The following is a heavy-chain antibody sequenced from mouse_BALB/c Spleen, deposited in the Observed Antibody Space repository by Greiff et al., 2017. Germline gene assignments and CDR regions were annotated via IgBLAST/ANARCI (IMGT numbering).Heavy chain of an antibody. Sequence: EVQLVESGGDLVKPGGSLKLSCAASGFTFSSYGMSWVHQTPDKRLEWVATISSGGSYTYYPDSVKGRFTISRDNAKNTLYLQMSSLKSEDTAMYYCARHGDDYDGRGFAYWGQGTLVTVSA. CDR1: GFTFSSYG. CDR3: ARHGDDYDGRGFAY. D-gene: IGHD2-4*01. CDR2: ISSGGSYT. J-gene: IGHJ3*01. V-gene: IGHV5-6*01.